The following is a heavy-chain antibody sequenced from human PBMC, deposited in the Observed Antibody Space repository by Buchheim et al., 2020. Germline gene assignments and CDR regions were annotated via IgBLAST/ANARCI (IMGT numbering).Heavy chain of an antibody. Sequence: QVQLQESGPGLVKPSEPLSLTCTVSGGSISSYYWSWIRQPPGKGLEWIGYIYYSGSTNYNPSLKSRVTISVDTSKNQFYLKLGSVTAADTAVYYCARGPGQPYYYYYGMDVWGQGTT. J-gene: IGHJ6*02. CDR3: ARGPGQPYYYYYGMDV. D-gene: IGHD3-10*01. V-gene: IGHV4-59*01. CDR2: IYYSGST. CDR1: GGSISSYY.